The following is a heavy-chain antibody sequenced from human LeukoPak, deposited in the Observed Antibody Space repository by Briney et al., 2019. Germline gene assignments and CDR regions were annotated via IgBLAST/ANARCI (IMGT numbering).Heavy chain of an antibody. CDR1: GFTFSGYS. J-gene: IGHJ3*02. CDR2: ISSSSNTI. V-gene: IGHV3-48*01. CDR3: AGALGGAFDI. Sequence: GGSLKLSCAASGFTFSGYSMNWVRQAPGKGLEWVSYISSSSNTIYDADSVKGRFTISRDNAKNSLYLQINSLRAEDTAVYYCAGALGGAFDIWGQGTMVTVSS. D-gene: IGHD3-16*01.